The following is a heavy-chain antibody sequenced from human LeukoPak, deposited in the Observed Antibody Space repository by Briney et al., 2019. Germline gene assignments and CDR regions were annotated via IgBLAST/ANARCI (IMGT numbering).Heavy chain of an antibody. CDR2: IYYSGST. D-gene: IGHD3-22*01. Sequence: SETLSLTCTVSGGSISSYYWSWIRQPPGKGLEWIGYIYYSGSTNYNPSLKSRVTISVDTSKNQFSLKLSSVTAADTAVYYCARGSRSSGYYLYWGQGTLVTVSS. V-gene: IGHV4-59*01. CDR3: ARGSRSSGYYLY. CDR1: GGSISSYY. J-gene: IGHJ4*02.